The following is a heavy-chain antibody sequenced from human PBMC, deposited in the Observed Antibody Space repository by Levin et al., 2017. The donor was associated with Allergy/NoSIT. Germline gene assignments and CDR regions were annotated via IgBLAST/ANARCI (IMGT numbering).Heavy chain of an antibody. J-gene: IGHJ4*02. CDR1: GGTFSSYA. CDR2: IIPILGIA. CDR3: AREALPSYRGPIDY. Sequence: SVKVSCKASGGTFSSYAISWVRQAPGQGLEWMGRIIPILGIANYAQKFQGRVTITADKSTSTAYMELSSLRSEDTAVYYCAREALPSYRGPIDYWGQGTLVTVSS. V-gene: IGHV1-69*04. D-gene: IGHD3-10*01.